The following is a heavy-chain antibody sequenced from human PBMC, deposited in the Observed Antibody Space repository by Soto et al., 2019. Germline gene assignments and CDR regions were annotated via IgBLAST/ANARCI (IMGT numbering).Heavy chain of an antibody. CDR1: GFTFSTYA. J-gene: IGHJ4*02. CDR2: ISYDGSNK. CDR3: ARASGGIRGETDY. Sequence: QVQLVESGGGVVQPGRSLRLSCAASGFTFSTYAIHWVRQAPGKGLEWVAVISYDGSNKFYADSVKGRFAISRDNSKNTLYLQMNSLRNDDAAVYYCARASGGIRGETDYWGQGTLVTVSS. V-gene: IGHV3-30*09. D-gene: IGHD3-16*01.